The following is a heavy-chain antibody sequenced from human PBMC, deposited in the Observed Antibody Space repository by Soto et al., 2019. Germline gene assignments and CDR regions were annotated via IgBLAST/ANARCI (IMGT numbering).Heavy chain of an antibody. CDR3: AKGHYGFDY. V-gene: IGHV3-30*18. D-gene: IGHD4-17*01. CDR1: GFTFSSYG. J-gene: IGHJ4*02. Sequence: SLRLSCAASGFTFSSYGMHWVRQAPGKGLEWVSVISYDGSNKYYADSVKGRFTISRDNSKNTLYLQMNSLRAEDTAVYYCAKGHYGFDYWGQGTLVTVYS. CDR2: ISYDGSNK.